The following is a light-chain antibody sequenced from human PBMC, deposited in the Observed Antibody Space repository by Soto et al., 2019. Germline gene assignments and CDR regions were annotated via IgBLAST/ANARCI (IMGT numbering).Light chain of an antibody. V-gene: IGKV3-20*01. CDR2: DAS. CDR3: QQYASSPAT. Sequence: PGERATLSCRGSQTVGRSYLAWHQQKPGQAPRILIYDASSRPADIPDRFSGSGSGTDFTLSISRLEPEDFAVYFCQQYASSPATFGQGTKVEI. CDR1: QTVGRSY. J-gene: IGKJ1*01.